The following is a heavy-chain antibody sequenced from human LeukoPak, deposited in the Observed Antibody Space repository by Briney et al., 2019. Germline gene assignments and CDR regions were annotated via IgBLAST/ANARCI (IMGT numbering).Heavy chain of an antibody. CDR2: IIPIFGTA. Sequence: SGKVSCKASGGTFSSYAISWVRQAPGQGLEWMGGIIPIFGTANYTQKFQGRVTITADESTSTAYMELSSLRSEDTAVYYCARVQVGYSYGSVYWFDPWGQGTLVTVSS. D-gene: IGHD5-18*01. CDR3: ARVQVGYSYGSVYWFDP. V-gene: IGHV1-69*13. CDR1: GGTFSSYA. J-gene: IGHJ5*02.